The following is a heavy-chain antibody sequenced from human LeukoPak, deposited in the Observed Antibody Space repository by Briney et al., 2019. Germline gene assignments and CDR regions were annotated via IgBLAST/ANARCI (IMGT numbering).Heavy chain of an antibody. CDR2: ISAYNGNT. Sequence: GASVKVSCKASGYTFTSYGISWVRQAPGQGLEWMGWISAYNGNTNYAQKLQGRVTMTTDTSTSTAYMELRSLRSDDTAVYYCARAYYDILTGYRSPTKHDAFDIWGQGTMVTVSS. V-gene: IGHV1-18*01. CDR3: ARAYYDILTGYRSPTKHDAFDI. D-gene: IGHD3-9*01. CDR1: GYTFTSYG. J-gene: IGHJ3*02.